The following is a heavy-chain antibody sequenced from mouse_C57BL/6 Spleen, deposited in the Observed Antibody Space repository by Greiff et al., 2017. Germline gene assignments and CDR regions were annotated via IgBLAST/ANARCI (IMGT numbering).Heavy chain of an antibody. V-gene: IGHV1-47*01. Sequence: QVQLKESGAELVKPGASVKMSCKASGYTFTTYPIEWMKQNHGKSLEWIGNFHPYTDDTQYNEKFKGKATLTVEKSSSTVYLELIRLTSDDSAVYYCARVGSYYAMDYWGQGTSVTVSS. CDR1: GYTFTTYP. CDR3: ARVGSYYAMDY. J-gene: IGHJ4*01. CDR2: FHPYTDDT.